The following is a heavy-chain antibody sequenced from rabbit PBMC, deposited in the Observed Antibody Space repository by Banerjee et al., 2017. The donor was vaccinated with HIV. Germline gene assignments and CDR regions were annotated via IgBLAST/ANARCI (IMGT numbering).Heavy chain of an antibody. D-gene: IGHD3-1*01. CDR1: GFDFSSSG. Sequence: QSLEESGGDLVKPGASLTLTCTASGFDFSSSGMCWVRQAPGKGLEWIGCINTGSGSAYYANWAKGRFTISKTSSPTVTLQMTSLTAADTATYFCARGGHVAGYGMDLWGQGTLVTVS. J-gene: IGHJ6*01. CDR2: INTGSGSA. CDR3: ARGGHVAGYGMDL. V-gene: IGHV1S40*01.